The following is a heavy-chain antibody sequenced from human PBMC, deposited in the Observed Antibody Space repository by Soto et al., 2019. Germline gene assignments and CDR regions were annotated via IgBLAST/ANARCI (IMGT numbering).Heavy chain of an antibody. Sequence: PGESLKISCKGSGYSFTSYWIGWVRQMPGKGLVLLVIFYSGDSDTRYCPSFQGQVIISSDKSISTAYLQWSSLMASDTAIYYCARRLGYYSPSYYYYYGMDVWGQGTTVTVS. D-gene: IGHD3-3*01. CDR2: FYSGDSDT. J-gene: IGHJ6*02. CDR3: ARRLGYYSPSYYYYYGMDV. CDR1: GYSFTSYW. V-gene: IGHV5-51*01.